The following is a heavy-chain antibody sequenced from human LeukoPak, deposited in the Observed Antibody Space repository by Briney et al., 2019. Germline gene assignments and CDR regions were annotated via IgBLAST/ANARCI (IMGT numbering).Heavy chain of an antibody. CDR3: ARSLGYCSAGSCFPFDY. D-gene: IGHD2-15*01. J-gene: IGHJ4*02. V-gene: IGHV3-7*05. CDR1: GFTFSSYW. Sequence: GGSLRPSCAASGFTFSSYWMSWVRQAPGKGLEWVANIKQDGSDKYYVDSAKGRFTISRDNAKNSLYLQMNSLRAEDTAVYYCARSLGYCSAGSCFPFDYWGQGTLVTVSS. CDR2: IKQDGSDK.